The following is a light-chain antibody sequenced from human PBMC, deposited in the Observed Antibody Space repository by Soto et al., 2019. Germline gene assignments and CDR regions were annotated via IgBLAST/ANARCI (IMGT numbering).Light chain of an antibody. CDR1: PSVTNF. J-gene: IGKJ1*01. V-gene: IGKV3-20*01. CDR3: QQYGDSPWT. CDR2: GAF. Sequence: EIVLTQSPATLSLSPGERATLSCRASPSVTNFLAWYQQKPGQAPRLLFSGAFNRATDTPDRFSGSGSGTDFTLIISGVEAEDFAMYYCQQYGDSPWTFGQGTRVDFK.